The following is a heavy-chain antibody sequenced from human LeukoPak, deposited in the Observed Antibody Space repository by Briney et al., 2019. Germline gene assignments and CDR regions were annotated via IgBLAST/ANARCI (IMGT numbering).Heavy chain of an antibody. D-gene: IGHD3-22*01. CDR3: ARDMSRYYDSSGYPRYAFDI. CDR2: MYYSGST. Sequence: SETLSLTCTVSGGSISSGDYYWSWIGQPPGKGLEWIGYMYYSGSTYYNPSLKSRVTISVDTSKNQFSLKLSSVTAADTAVYYCARDMSRYYDSSGYPRYAFDIWGQGTMVTVSS. CDR1: GGSISSGDYY. J-gene: IGHJ3*02. V-gene: IGHV4-30-4*01.